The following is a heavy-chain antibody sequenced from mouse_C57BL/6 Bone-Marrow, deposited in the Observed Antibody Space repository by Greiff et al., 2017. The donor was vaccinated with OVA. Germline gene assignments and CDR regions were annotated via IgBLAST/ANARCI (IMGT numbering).Heavy chain of an antibody. Sequence: VQLQQSGAELVRPGASVTLSCKASGYTFTDYEMHWVKQTPVHGLEWIGAIDPETGGTAYNQKFKGKAILTADKSSSTAYMELRSLTSEDSAVYYCTRRDYGSRTGFAYWGQGTLVTVSA. CDR1: GYTFTDYE. J-gene: IGHJ3*01. CDR2: IDPETGGT. D-gene: IGHD1-1*01. CDR3: TRRDYGSRTGFAY. V-gene: IGHV1-15*01.